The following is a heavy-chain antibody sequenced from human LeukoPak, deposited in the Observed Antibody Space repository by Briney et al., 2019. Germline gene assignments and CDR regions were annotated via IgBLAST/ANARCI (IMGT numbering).Heavy chain of an antibody. Sequence: PGGSLRLSCAASGFTFSSYSMNWVRQAPGKGLEWVSSISTSSTCIYYADSVKGRFTISRDNAKNSLYLQMNSLRAEDTAMYYCARGDDSGYYDYFDYWGQGALVTVSS. D-gene: IGHD3-22*01. V-gene: IGHV3-21*04. CDR3: ARGDDSGYYDYFDY. CDR1: GFTFSSYS. J-gene: IGHJ4*02. CDR2: ISTSSTCI.